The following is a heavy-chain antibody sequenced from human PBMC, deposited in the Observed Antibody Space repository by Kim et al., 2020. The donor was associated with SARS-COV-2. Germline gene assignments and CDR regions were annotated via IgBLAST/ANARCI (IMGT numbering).Heavy chain of an antibody. D-gene: IGHD1-26*01. CDR2: T. J-gene: IGHJ4*02. V-gene: IGHV4-59*01. Sequence: TTYNPSLKSRVTISVDTSKNQFSLKLSSVTAADTAVYYCARDQWELPFGYWGQGTLVTVSS. CDR3: ARDQWELPFGY.